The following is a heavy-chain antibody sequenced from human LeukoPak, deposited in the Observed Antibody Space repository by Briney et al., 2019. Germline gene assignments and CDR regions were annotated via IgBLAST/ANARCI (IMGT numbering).Heavy chain of an antibody. Sequence: ASVKVSCKASGGTFSSYAISWVRQAPGQGLEWMGRVIPILGIANYAQKFQGRVTITTDESTSTAYMELSSLRSEDTAVYYCAGHNRGMRATTVYFDYWGQGTLVTVSS. CDR3: AGHNRGMRATTVYFDY. J-gene: IGHJ4*02. V-gene: IGHV1-69*04. D-gene: IGHD1-26*01. CDR2: VIPILGIA. CDR1: GGTFSSYA.